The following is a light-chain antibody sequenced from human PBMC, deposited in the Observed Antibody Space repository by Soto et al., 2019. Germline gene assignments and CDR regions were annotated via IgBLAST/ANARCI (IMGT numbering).Light chain of an antibody. CDR3: CSYAGSYTYV. J-gene: IGLJ1*01. CDR1: SSDVGSYNY. V-gene: IGLV2-11*01. CDR2: DVN. Sequence: QSALTQPRSVSGSPGQSVTISCTGTSSDVGSYNYVSWYQQHPGKAPKLMIYDVNKRPSGVLDRFSGSKSGNTASLTISGLQADDETDYYCCSYAGSYTYVFGTGTKVTVL.